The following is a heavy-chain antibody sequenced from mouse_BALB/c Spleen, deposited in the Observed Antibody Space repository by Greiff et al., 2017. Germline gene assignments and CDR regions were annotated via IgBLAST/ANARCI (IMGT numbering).Heavy chain of an antibody. CDR1: GYSITSGYY. CDR3: AREGDDAMDD. D-gene: IGHD3-3*01. J-gene: IGHJ4*01. V-gene: IGHV3-6*02. Sequence: ESGPGLVKPSQSLSLTCSVTGYSITSGYYWYCLRQLPGNKLELMGYISYDGSNNYNPSLKNRISITRDTSKNQFFLKLNSVNTEDTATYYSAREGDDAMDDWGQGTSVTVSS. CDR2: ISYDGSN.